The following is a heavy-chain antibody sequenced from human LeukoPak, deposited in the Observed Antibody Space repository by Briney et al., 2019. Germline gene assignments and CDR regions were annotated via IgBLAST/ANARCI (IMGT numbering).Heavy chain of an antibody. CDR3: ARTRSYYAFDI. Sequence: GGSLRLSCAASGFTFSSYSMNWVRQAPGKGLEWISYISSSSSTISYVDSVKGRFTISRDNAKNALYLQMNSLRAEDTAVYYCARTRSYYAFDIWGQGTMVTVSS. CDR1: GFTFSSYS. CDR2: ISSSSSTI. D-gene: IGHD1-26*01. V-gene: IGHV3-48*01. J-gene: IGHJ3*02.